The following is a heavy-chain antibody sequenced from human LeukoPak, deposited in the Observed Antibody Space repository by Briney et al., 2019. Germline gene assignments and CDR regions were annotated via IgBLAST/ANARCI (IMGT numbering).Heavy chain of an antibody. CDR2: IYTSGST. D-gene: IGHD3-9*01. J-gene: IGHJ3*02. CDR3: ARHENDILTGYFPFDAFDI. CDR1: GGSISSYY. V-gene: IGHV4-4*07. Sequence: SETLSLTCTVSGGSISSYYWSWIRQPAGKGLEWIGRIYTSGSTNYNPSVKSRVTISVDTSKNQFSLKLSSVTAADTAVYYCARHENDILTGYFPFDAFDIWGQGTMVTVSS.